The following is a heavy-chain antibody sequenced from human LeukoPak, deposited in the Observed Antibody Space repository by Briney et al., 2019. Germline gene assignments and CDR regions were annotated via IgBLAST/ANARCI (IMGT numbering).Heavy chain of an antibody. V-gene: IGHV4-4*09. D-gene: IGHD4-17*01. Sequence: SETLSLTCTVSGGSISSYYWSWIRQPPGKGLEWIGFVYTSGSTNYNPSLKSRVTISVDTSKKQFSLKVSPVTAADTAVYYCARRVDYGDYFDYWGQGTLVTVSS. CDR1: GGSISSYY. J-gene: IGHJ4*02. CDR2: VYTSGST. CDR3: ARRVDYGDYFDY.